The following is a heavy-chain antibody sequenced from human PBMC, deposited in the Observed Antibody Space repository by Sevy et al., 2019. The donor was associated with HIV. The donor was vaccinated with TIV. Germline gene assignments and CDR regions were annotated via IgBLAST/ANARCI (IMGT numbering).Heavy chain of an antibody. D-gene: IGHD3-22*01. CDR2: ISNDGNKK. CDR3: AKEGYYYDSRGHDWFDP. Sequence: GGSLRLSCVASGFNLSPYTMHWVRQAPGKGLEWVTSISNDGNKKHYVDSLKGRFIISRDNGKNTMYLQMNSLRPQDTAVYYCAKEGYYYDSRGHDWFDPWGQGTQVTVSS. V-gene: IGHV3-30*18. J-gene: IGHJ5*02. CDR1: GFNLSPYT.